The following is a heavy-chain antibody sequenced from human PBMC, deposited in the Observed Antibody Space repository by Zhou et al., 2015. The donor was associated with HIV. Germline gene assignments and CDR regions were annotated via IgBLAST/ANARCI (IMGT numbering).Heavy chain of an antibody. J-gene: IGHJ4*02. CDR3: ALAAHFEGEKNY. V-gene: IGHV1-46*01. D-gene: IGHD6-13*01. CDR1: GYTFISHY. CDR2: INPNGDIT. Sequence: QVQLLQSGAEVKKPGASVRISCKTSGYTFISHYMHWVRQAPGQGFEWMGIINPNGDITRYAQKFQGRVTMTSDTSTSTLYLELSSLRSEDTATYYCALAAHFEGEKNYWGPGTLVTVSS.